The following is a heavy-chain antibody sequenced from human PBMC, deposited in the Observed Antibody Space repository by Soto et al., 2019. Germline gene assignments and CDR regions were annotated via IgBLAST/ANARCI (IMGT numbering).Heavy chain of an antibody. CDR2: ISDYNGDT. J-gene: IGHJ5*02. D-gene: IGHD2-15*01. CDR1: GYTFTNYA. CDR3: ARSGFPCPVVVVGHCPFDH. V-gene: IGHV1-18*01. Sequence: QVQLVQSGAEVKKPGASVKVSCKASGYTFTNYAINWVRQAPGQGLEWMGGISDYNGDTNYAQKLQGRVTMTTDTATSTAYMELRSLRCDDTAVYYCARSGFPCPVVVVGHCPFDHWGQGTLVTVSS.